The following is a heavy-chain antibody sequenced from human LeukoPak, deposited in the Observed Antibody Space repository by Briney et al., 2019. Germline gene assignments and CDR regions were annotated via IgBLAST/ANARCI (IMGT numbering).Heavy chain of an antibody. V-gene: IGHV4-34*01. CDR3: ARGSRLLWFGESPLDY. CDR2: INHSGST. D-gene: IGHD3-10*01. Sequence: INHSGSTNYNPSLKSRVTISVDTSKNQFSLKLSSVTAADTAVYYCARGSRLLWFGESPLDYWGQGTLVTVSS. J-gene: IGHJ4*02.